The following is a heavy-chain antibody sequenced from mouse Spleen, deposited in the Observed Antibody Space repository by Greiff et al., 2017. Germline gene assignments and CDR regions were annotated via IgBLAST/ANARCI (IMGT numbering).Heavy chain of an antibody. D-gene: IGHD2-5*01. CDR3: TGYSNWDAMDY. Sequence: EVKLVESGGGLVQPGGSMKLSCAASGFTFSDAWMDWVRQSPEKGLEWVAEIRNKGNNHATYYAESVQGRFTIYRDDSKSSVDLQMISIRAEDAGIYYCTGYSNWDAMDYWGQGTSVTVSS. CDR1: GFTFSDAW. V-gene: IGHV6-6*01. J-gene: IGHJ4*01. CDR2: IRNKGNNHAT.